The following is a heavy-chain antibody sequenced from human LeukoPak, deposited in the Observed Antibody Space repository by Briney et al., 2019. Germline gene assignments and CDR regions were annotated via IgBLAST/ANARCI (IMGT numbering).Heavy chain of an antibody. D-gene: IGHD5-18*01. J-gene: IGHJ2*01. CDR1: GGSISSYY. CDR2: IYYSGST. CDR3: ARDGGYTYGYAYWYFDL. V-gene: IGHV4-59*01. Sequence: SETLSLTCTVSGGSISSYYWSWIRQSPGMGLEWIGYIYYSGSTNYNPSLKSRVTMSVDTSKNQFSLKLSSVTAADTAVYYCARDGGYTYGYAYWYFDLWGRGTLVTVSS.